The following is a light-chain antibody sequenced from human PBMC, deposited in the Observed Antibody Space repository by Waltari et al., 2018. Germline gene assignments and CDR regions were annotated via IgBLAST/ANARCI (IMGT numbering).Light chain of an antibody. V-gene: IGKV3-15*01. J-gene: IGKJ4*01. CDR3: QQYNNWPLT. Sequence: EIVMTQSPAPLSVSPGERATLSGRASQSVSSNLAWYQQKPGQAPRILIYGASTRATGIPARFSGSGSGTEFTLTISSMQSEDFAVYYCQQYNNWPLTFGGGTKVEIK. CDR2: GAS. CDR1: QSVSSN.